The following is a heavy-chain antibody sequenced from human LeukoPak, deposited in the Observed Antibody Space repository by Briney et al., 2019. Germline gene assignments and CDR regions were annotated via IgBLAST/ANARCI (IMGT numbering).Heavy chain of an antibody. CDR2: IYSGGST. CDR1: GFTVSSNY. Sequence: PGGSLRLSCAASGFTVSSNYMSWVRQAPGKGLEWVSVIYSGGSTYYADSVKGRFTISRHNSKDTLYLQMNSLRAEDTAVYYCARVSGSCYFDYWGQGTLVTVSS. J-gene: IGHJ4*02. D-gene: IGHD1-26*01. V-gene: IGHV3-53*04. CDR3: ARVSGSCYFDY.